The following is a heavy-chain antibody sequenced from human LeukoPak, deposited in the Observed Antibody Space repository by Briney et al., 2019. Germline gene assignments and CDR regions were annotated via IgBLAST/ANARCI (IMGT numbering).Heavy chain of an antibody. J-gene: IGHJ5*02. D-gene: IGHD4-23*01. V-gene: IGHV4-59*11. CDR2: INYSGNT. Sequence: SETPSLTCTVSGGSISGHYWSWIRQPPGKGLEWIGYINYSGNTNYNPSLKSRVTISVDTSKNQFSLKLSSVTAADTAVYYCARDRAIDYGGNSVNWFDPWGQGTLVTVSS. CDR1: GGSISGHY. CDR3: ARDRAIDYGGNSVNWFDP.